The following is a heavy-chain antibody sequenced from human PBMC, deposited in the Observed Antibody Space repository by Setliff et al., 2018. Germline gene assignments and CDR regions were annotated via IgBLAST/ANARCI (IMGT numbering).Heavy chain of an antibody. CDR1: GYTLSKYY. Sequence: ASVKVSCKASGYTLSKYYMHWVRQAPGQGLEWMGIINPSGGLTKYAQKFQGRGTMTSDTSTNAVYLEVGSLRSEDTAVYFCARDRFYNSWSGTSITAPHDAFDIWGQGTMVTVSS. J-gene: IGHJ3*02. CDR2: INPSGGLT. CDR3: ARDRFYNSWSGTSITAPHDAFDI. D-gene: IGHD3-3*01. V-gene: IGHV1-46*03.